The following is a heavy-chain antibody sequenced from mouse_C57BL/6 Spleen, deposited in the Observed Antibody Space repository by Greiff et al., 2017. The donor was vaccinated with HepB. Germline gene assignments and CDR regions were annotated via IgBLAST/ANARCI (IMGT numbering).Heavy chain of an antibody. CDR3: ARGYYSNYDYFDY. V-gene: IGHV5-16*01. CDR2: INYDGSST. J-gene: IGHJ2*01. Sequence: EVQVVESEGGLVQPGSSMKLSCTASGFTFSDYYMAWVRQVPEKGLEWVANINYDGSSTYYLDSLKSRFIISRDNAKNILYLQMSSLKSEDTATYYCARGYYSNYDYFDYWGQGTTLTVSS. D-gene: IGHD2-5*01. CDR1: GFTFSDYY.